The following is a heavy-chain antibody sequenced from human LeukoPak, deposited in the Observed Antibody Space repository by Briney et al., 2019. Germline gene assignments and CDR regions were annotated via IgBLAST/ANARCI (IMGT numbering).Heavy chain of an antibody. CDR1: GFTFSSYA. V-gene: IGHV3-30-3*01. CDR2: ISYDGSNK. CDR3: ARGTSYGDLDY. D-gene: IGHD4-17*01. J-gene: IGHJ4*02. Sequence: PGGSLRLSCAASGFTFSSYAMHWVRQAPGKWLEWVAVISYDGSNKYYADSVKGRFTISRDNSKNTLYLQMNSLRAEDTAVYYCARGTSYGDLDYWGQGTLVTVSS.